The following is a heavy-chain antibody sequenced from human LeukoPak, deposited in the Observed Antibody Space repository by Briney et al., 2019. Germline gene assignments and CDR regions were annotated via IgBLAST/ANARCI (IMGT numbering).Heavy chain of an antibody. CDR1: GDSISTNNVA. CDR2: TYYRSKWYN. J-gene: IGHJ4*02. D-gene: IGHD3-16*01. Sequence: SQTLSLTCAISGDSISTNNVAWNWIRQSPSRGLEWLGRTYYRSKWYNDYAVSVKSRITVNPDTSKNQFSLQLNSVTPDDTAIYYCAREDLGAAYFDYWGQGTLVTVSS. CDR3: AREDLGAAYFDY. V-gene: IGHV6-1*01.